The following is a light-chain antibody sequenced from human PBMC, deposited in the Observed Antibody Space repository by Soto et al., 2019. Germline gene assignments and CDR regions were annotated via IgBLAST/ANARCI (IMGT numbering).Light chain of an antibody. CDR1: QSVSSN. Sequence: ILLTHSPVTLSVSPGERATLSCRASQSVSSNLAWYQQKAGQAPRLLIYGASTRATAIPDRFSGSGSGTDFTLTISRLEPEDFAVYYCQQYGSSGTFGQGTKVDI. CDR2: GAS. J-gene: IGKJ1*01. CDR3: QQYGSSGT. V-gene: IGKV3-20*01.